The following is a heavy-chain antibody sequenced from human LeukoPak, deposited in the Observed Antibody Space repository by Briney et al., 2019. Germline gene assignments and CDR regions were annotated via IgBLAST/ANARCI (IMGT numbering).Heavy chain of an antibody. Sequence: GGSLRLSCAASGFTFSSSGMTWVRQAPGKGLQWVSTIGSDGHIYYEDSVKGRVTISRDNAKNSLFLQMNSLRAEDTALYYCVRDRKYRIVGTTQHYFDCWGQGTLVSVSS. V-gene: IGHV3-21*01. CDR1: GFTFSSSG. CDR3: VRDRKYRIVGTTQHYFDC. CDR2: IGSDGHI. J-gene: IGHJ4*02. D-gene: IGHD1-26*01.